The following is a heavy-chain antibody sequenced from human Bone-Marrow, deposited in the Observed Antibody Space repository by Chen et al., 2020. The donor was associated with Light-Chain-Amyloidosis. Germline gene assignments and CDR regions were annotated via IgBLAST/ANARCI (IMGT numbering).Heavy chain of an antibody. D-gene: IGHD5-12*01. CDR3: SREFTGYDDY. V-gene: IGHV3-74*01. CDR1: GCTFRTSW. Sequence: DVQLLESGGGLVQPGGSLRLSCSASGCTFRTSWMHWVRQAPGKGLVWVSRINPDGTRVDYADSVRGRFTISRDDAKSTVYLQMNSLRAEDTAVYYCSREFTGYDDYWGQGTLVTVSS. J-gene: IGHJ4*02. CDR2: INPDGTRV.